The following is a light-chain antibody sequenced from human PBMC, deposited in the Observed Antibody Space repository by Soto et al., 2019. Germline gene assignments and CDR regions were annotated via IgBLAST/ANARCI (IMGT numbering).Light chain of an antibody. Sequence: EIVLTQSPATLSLSPGERATLSCRASQSVSSYLAWYQQKPGQAPRLLIYNASSRATGIPDRFSGSGSGTDFTLTISRLEPEDFAVYYCQQYGNSRGTFGQGTKVDIK. CDR3: QQYGNSRGT. CDR2: NAS. J-gene: IGKJ1*01. CDR1: QSVSSY. V-gene: IGKV3-20*01.